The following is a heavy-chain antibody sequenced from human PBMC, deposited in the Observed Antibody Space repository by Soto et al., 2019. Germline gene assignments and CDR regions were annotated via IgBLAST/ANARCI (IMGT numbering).Heavy chain of an antibody. V-gene: IGHV3-33*01. CDR2: IWYDGSNK. Sequence: LRLSCAASGFTFSSYGMHWVRQAPGKGLEWVAVIWYDGSNKYYADSVKGRFTISRDNSKNTLYLQMNSLRAEDTAVYYCARDSYSSSWYRFHYGMDVWGQGTTVTVS. J-gene: IGHJ6*02. CDR1: GFTFSSYG. D-gene: IGHD6-13*01. CDR3: ARDSYSSSWYRFHYGMDV.